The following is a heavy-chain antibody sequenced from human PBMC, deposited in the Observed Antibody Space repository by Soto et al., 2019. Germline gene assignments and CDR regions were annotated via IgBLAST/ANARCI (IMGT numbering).Heavy chain of an antibody. J-gene: IGHJ4*02. Sequence: QVQLVESGGGVVQPGRSLRLSCAASGFTVSSYGMHWVRQAPGKGLEWVAVMWFDGSNKYYADSVQVRFTISSDNSKNTLYLQMNSLRAEDTAVYYCARDRPWVAAGGWYYFDSWCQGTLVTVSS. V-gene: IGHV3-33*01. CDR2: MWFDGSNK. CDR1: GFTVSSYG. D-gene: IGHD6-13*01. CDR3: ARDRPWVAAGGWYYFDS.